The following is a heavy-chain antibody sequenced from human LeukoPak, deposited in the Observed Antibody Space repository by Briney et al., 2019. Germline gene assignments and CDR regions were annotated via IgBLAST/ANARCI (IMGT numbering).Heavy chain of an antibody. J-gene: IGHJ4*02. CDR3: ARGRYLLYYFDY. Sequence: SETLSLTCAVYGGSFSGYYWSWIRQPPGKGLEWIGEINHSGSTNYNPSLKSRVTISVDTSKNQFSLKLSSVTAADTAVYYCARGRYLLYYFDYWGQGTLVTVSS. D-gene: IGHD1-14*01. CDR2: INHSGST. V-gene: IGHV4-34*01. CDR1: GGSFSGYY.